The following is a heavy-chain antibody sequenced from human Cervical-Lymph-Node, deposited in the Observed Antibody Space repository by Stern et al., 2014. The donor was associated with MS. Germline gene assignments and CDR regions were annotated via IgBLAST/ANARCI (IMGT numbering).Heavy chain of an antibody. D-gene: IGHD6-13*01. CDR3: ARGVGGSSGWYTDDWYFDL. J-gene: IGHJ2*01. V-gene: IGHV4-39*01. Sequence: QVQLQESGPGLVKPSDTVSLTCTVSGGSISSTTYQWAWIRQPPGKSLEWIGSIHYSGNSSSSPPPKRRPPISGDPSKTRFSRGLPSVTAADTAVYFCARGVGGSSGWYTDDWYFDLWGRGTLVTVSS. CDR2: IHYSGNS. CDR1: GGSISSTTYQ.